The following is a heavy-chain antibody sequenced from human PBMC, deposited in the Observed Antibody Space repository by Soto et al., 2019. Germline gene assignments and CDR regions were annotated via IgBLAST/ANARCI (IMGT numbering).Heavy chain of an antibody. J-gene: IGHJ4*02. CDR1: GGSISSSSYF. Sequence: SETLSLTCTVSGGSISSSSYFWGWIRQPPGKGLEWIGSMYYSGTTYYNPSLKSRVTISVDTSKNQFSLKLSSVTAADTAVYYCARDWGYGDPFDSWGQGTLVTVSS. V-gene: IGHV4-39*07. D-gene: IGHD4-17*01. CDR2: MYYSGTT. CDR3: ARDWGYGDPFDS.